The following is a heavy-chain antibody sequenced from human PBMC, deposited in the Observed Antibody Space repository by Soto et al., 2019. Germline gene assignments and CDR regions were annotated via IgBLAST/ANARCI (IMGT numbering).Heavy chain of an antibody. CDR2: ISDDGSNK. D-gene: IGHD3-16*01. CDR1: GFTFSSYA. Sequence: QVQLVESGGGVVQPGRSLRLSCAASGFTFSSYAMHWVRQAPGKRLEWVAVISDDGSNKYYADSVKGRFTISRDNSKNTLYLQMNSLRAEDTAVYYCARDFHYGNKGNYLDYWGQGTLVTVSS. J-gene: IGHJ4*02. CDR3: ARDFHYGNKGNYLDY. V-gene: IGHV3-30-3*01.